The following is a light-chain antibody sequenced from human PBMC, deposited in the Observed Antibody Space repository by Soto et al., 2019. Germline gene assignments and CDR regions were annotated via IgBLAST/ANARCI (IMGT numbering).Light chain of an antibody. V-gene: IGKV2-30*01. J-gene: IGKJ5*01. Sequence: DVVLTQSPLSLPVTLGQLASISCRTSLSLVYSDGRTYLNWFRQRPGHSPRRLIYKVSNRDSGVPDRFSGSGSGTDFTLEISRVEAEDVGVYYCIQGTHWPPITFGQGTLLEIK. CDR1: LSLVYSDGRTY. CDR3: IQGTHWPPIT. CDR2: KVS.